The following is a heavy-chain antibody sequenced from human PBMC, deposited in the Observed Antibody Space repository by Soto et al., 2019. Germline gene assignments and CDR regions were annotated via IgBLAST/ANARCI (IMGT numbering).Heavy chain of an antibody. J-gene: IGHJ6*02. V-gene: IGHV1-69*01. CDR1: GGTFSRHA. D-gene: IGHD2-15*01. CDR2: IIPIFGTA. Sequence: QVQLVQSGAEVRKPGSSVKVSCKASGGTFSRHAISWVRQAPGQGLEWMGGIIPIFGTANHAQKFQGRVTIIADESTSTVYMELSSLRSEDTAMYYCARLLGRGSHGMDVWGQGTTVTVSS. CDR3: ARLLGRGSHGMDV.